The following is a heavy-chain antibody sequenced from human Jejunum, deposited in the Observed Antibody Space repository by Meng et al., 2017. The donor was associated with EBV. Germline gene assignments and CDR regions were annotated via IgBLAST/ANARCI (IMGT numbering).Heavy chain of an antibody. J-gene: IGHJ4*02. Sequence: EMQPAESGGGVVRPGGSLRLSCAASGFTFSSSAMSWVRQAPGKGLEWVSVISGSAGSTYYADSVKGRFTISRDTSNNTLYLQMNSLRAEDTAIYYCAKLLKYWGQGTLVTVSS. CDR3: AKLLKY. CDR1: GFTFSSSA. CDR2: ISGSAGST. V-gene: IGHV3-23*04.